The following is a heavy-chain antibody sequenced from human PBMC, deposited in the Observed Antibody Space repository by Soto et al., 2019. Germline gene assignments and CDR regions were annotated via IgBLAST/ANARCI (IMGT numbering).Heavy chain of an antibody. CDR1: GFTFKSYT. CDR3: VGASMWTGKGLEY. V-gene: IGHV3-30-3*01. Sequence: LRLSCATSGFTFKSYTLHWVRQTPGRGLQWVAVISYDGSNKYYADSVRGRFTISRDNSNSTLYLQMNSLRADDSAVYYCVGASMWTGKGLEYWGQGALVTVSS. J-gene: IGHJ4*02. CDR2: ISYDGSNK. D-gene: IGHD3-10*02.